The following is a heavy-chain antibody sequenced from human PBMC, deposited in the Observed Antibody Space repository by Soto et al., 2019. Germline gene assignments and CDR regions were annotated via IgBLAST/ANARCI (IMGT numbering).Heavy chain of an antibody. CDR2: IYHSGST. J-gene: IGHJ3*02. D-gene: IGHD5-18*01. Sequence: SETLSLTCAVSGGSISSGGYSWSWIRQPPGKGLEWIGYIYHSGSTYYNPSLKSRVTISVDTSKNQFSLKLSSVTAADTAVYYCARDGTPKSGYSYGFTDAFDIWGQGTMVTVSS. CDR3: ARDGTPKSGYSYGFTDAFDI. CDR1: GGSISSGGYS. V-gene: IGHV4-30-2*01.